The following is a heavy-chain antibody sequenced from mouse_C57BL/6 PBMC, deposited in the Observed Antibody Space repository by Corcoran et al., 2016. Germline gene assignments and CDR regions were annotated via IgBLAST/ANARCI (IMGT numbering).Heavy chain of an antibody. V-gene: IGHV9-3*01. Sequence: QIQLVQSGPELEKPGETVKISCKASGYTFTTYGMSWVKQAPGKGLKWMGWINTYSGVPTYADDFKGRFAFSLETSASTAYLQINNLKNEDTATYFCARHDGYYKYYFDYWGQGTTLTVSS. CDR3: ARHDGYYKYYFDY. CDR2: INTYSGVP. CDR1: GYTFTTYG. J-gene: IGHJ2*01. D-gene: IGHD2-3*01.